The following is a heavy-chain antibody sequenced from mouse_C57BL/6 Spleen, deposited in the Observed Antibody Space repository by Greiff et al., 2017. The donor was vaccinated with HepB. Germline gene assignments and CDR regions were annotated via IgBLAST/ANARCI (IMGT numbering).Heavy chain of an antibody. CDR1: GFTFSSYT. J-gene: IGHJ2*01. V-gene: IGHV5-9*01. CDR3: ARHDGYYFDY. D-gene: IGHD2-3*01. Sequence: EVKVVDSGGGLVKPGGSLKLSCAASGFTFSSYTMSWVRQTPEKRLEWVATISGGGGNTYYPDSVKGRFTISRDNAKNTLYLQMSSLRSEDTALYYCARHDGYYFDYWGQGTTLTVSS. CDR2: ISGGGGNT.